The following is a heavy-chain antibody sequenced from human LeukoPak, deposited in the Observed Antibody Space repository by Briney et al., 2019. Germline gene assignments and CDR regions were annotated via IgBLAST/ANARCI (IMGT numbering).Heavy chain of an antibody. V-gene: IGHV3-23*01. D-gene: IGHD3-22*01. Sequence: SGGSLRLSCAASGFTFDDYAMHWVRQAPGKGLEWVSSISGADGDNIYYADSVKGRFTISRDNSKNTLYLQMNSLSAEDTAVYFCAKMKGLYYYDSAGYSDNWGQGTLVTVSS. CDR3: AKMKGLYYYDSAGYSDN. J-gene: IGHJ4*02. CDR2: ISGADGDNI. CDR1: GFTFDDYA.